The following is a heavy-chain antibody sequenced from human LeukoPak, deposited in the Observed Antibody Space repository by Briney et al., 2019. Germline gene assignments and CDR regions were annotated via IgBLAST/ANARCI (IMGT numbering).Heavy chain of an antibody. V-gene: IGHV4-39*07. Sequence: SETLSLTCTVSGGSISSSSYCWGWIRQPPGKGLEWIGSIYYSGSTYYNPSLKSRVTISVDTSKNQFSLKLSSVTAADTAVYYCARVPIYGSGSYYYYMDVWGKGTTVTISS. D-gene: IGHD3-10*01. J-gene: IGHJ6*03. CDR2: IYYSGST. CDR1: GGSISSSSYC. CDR3: ARVPIYGSGSYYYYMDV.